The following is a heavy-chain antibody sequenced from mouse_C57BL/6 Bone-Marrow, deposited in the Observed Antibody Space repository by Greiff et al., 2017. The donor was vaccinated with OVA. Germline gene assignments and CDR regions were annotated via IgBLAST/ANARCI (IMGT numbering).Heavy chain of an antibody. CDR3: ARYYGRFGY. V-gene: IGHV1-50*01. Sequence: QVQLQQPGAELVKPGASVKLSCKASGYTFTSYWMQWVKQRPGQGLEWIGEIDPSDSYTNYNQKFKGKATLTVDTSSSTAYMQLSSLTSEDSAVYYCARYYGRFGYWGQGTTLTVSS. CDR1: GYTFTSYW. J-gene: IGHJ2*01. D-gene: IGHD1-1*01. CDR2: IDPSDSYT.